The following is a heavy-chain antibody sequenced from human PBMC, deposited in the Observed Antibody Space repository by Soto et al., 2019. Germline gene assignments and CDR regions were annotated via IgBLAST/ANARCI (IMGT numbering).Heavy chain of an antibody. V-gene: IGHV5-51*01. J-gene: IGHJ6*02. D-gene: IGHD1-1*01. CDR1: GYSFTSYW. CDR3: ARRNPDFNYGMDV. CDR2: IYPGDSDT. Sequence: GESLKISCKGSGYSFTSYWIGWVRQMSGKGLEWMGIIYPGDSDTRYSPSFQGQVTISADKSISTAYLQWSSLKASDTAMYYCARRNPDFNYGMDVWGQGATVTV.